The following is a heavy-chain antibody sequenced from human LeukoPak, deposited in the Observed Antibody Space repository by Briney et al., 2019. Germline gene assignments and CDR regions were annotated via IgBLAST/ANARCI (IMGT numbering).Heavy chain of an antibody. D-gene: IGHD3-22*01. V-gene: IGHV3-23*01. CDR1: GFTSSSYA. Sequence: GGSLRLSCAASGFTSSSYAMSWVRQAPGKGLEWVSAISGSGGSTYYADSVKGRFTISRDNAKNTLYLQMNSLRAEDTAVYYCARDLELVYYDSSGYDYWGQGTLVIVSS. CDR3: ARDLELVYYDSSGYDY. CDR2: ISGSGGST. J-gene: IGHJ4*02.